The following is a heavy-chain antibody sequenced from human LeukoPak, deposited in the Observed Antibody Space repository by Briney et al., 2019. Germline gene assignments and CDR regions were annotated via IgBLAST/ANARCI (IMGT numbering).Heavy chain of an antibody. V-gene: IGHV3-33*01. Sequence: GGSLRLSCAASGFTFSGYGMHWVRQAPGKGLEWVAVIWYDGNNKNYADSVKGRFTISRDNSKNTLYLQMNSLRAEDTAVYYCARGNGYNYGYLDYWGQGTLVTVSS. CDR2: IWYDGNNK. D-gene: IGHD5-18*01. J-gene: IGHJ4*02. CDR3: ARGNGYNYGYLDY. CDR1: GFTFSGYG.